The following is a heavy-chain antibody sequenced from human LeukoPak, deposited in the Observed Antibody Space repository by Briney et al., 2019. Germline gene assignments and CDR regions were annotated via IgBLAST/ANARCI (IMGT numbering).Heavy chain of an antibody. CDR3: ARVLWFGELWS. D-gene: IGHD3-10*01. CDR1: GYTFTGYY. J-gene: IGHJ5*02. V-gene: IGHV1-2*02. Sequence: ASVKVSCKASGYTFTGYYMHWVRQAPGQGLEWMGWINPNSGGTNYAQKFQGRVTVTRDTSISTAYMGLRRLRSDDTAVYYCARVLWFGELWSWGQGTLVTVSS. CDR2: INPNSGGT.